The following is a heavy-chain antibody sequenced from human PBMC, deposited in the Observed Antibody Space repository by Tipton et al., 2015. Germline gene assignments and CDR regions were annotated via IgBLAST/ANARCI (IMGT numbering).Heavy chain of an antibody. J-gene: IGHJ4*02. CDR3: VRDPGRYFDY. Sequence: SLRLSYAASGFTFTGDSMNWVRQAPGKGLEWVSFISPSSRYIYYGDSVKGRFTISRDNRRNSLNLQMNSLRAEDTAVYYCVRDPGRYFDYWGQGTLATVSS. CDR1: GFTFTGDS. CDR2: ISPSSRYI. V-gene: IGHV3-21*01.